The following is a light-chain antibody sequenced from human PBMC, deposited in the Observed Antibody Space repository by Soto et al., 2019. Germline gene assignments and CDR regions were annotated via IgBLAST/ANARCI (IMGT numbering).Light chain of an antibody. CDR1: SSDVGGYNY. V-gene: IGLV2-14*01. CDR3: ISYTSTNHVV. CDR2: EVT. J-gene: IGLJ2*01. Sequence: QSALTQPASVSGSPGQSITISCTGTSSDVGGYNYVSWYQQHPGKAPKLVIYEVTKRPSGVSNRFSGSKSGNTASLTISGLQAEDETDSYCISYTSTNHVVFGGGTKLTVL.